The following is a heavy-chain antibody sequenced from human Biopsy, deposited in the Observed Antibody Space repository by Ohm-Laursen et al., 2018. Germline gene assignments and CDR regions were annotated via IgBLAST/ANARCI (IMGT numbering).Heavy chain of an antibody. CDR1: GDSVSSNSAA. CDR3: ARDTIGYDSSGYYYGDGFDM. Sequence: QTLSLTCAISGDSVSSNSAAWNWIRQSPSRGLEGLGRTYYRSKWYNDYAVSVKIRITINPDTSKNQFSLQLNSVTPEDTAVYYCARDTIGYDSSGYYYGDGFDMWGQGTMVTVSS. CDR2: TYYRSKWYN. J-gene: IGHJ3*02. V-gene: IGHV6-1*01. D-gene: IGHD3-22*01.